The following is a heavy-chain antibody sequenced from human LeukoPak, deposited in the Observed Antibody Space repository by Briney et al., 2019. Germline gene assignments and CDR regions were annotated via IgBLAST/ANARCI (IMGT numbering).Heavy chain of an antibody. CDR1: TFTFSNYW. Sequence: GGSLRLSCEASTFTFSNYWMSWVRQAPGKGLEWVANIKKDGSEDYYADSVRGRFTISRDNAKKSLYLQMNSLRAEDTAVYYCAKNSVVVPAAIGSAFDIWGQGTMVTVSS. CDR2: IKKDGSED. V-gene: IGHV3-7*05. D-gene: IGHD2-2*02. CDR3: AKNSVVVPAAIGSAFDI. J-gene: IGHJ3*02.